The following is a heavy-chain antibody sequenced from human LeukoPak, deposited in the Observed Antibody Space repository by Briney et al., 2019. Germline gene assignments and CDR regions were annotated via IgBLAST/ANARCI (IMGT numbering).Heavy chain of an antibody. CDR2: IYYRGGA. D-gene: IGHD3-10*01. J-gene: IGHJ4*02. V-gene: IGHV4-59*01. CDR3: ARADPPLQYFGSGSSTRSPGALDY. CDR1: GFTFSNYA. Sequence: PGGSLRLSCAASGFTFSNYAMSWIRQPPGKGLEWIGYIYYRGGAHTNPSLKSRVTISLDTSNNQSSLKLSSVTAADTAVYYCARADPPLQYFGSGSSTRSPGALDYWGQGTLVTVSS.